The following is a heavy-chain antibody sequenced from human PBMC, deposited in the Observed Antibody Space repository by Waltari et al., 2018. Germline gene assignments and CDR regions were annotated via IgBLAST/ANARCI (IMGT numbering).Heavy chain of an antibody. J-gene: IGHJ4*02. CDR1: GFNFSRYA. CDR3: AKGDYDFWSGYLHNYFDY. Sequence: EVQLLESGGGLVQPGGSLSTSCAASGFNFSRYAMSWVRQAPGKGLEWVSAISGSGGSTYYADSVKGRFTISRDNSKNTLYLQMNSLRAEDTAVYYCAKGDYDFWSGYLHNYFDYWGQGTLVTVSS. V-gene: IGHV3-23*01. CDR2: ISGSGGST. D-gene: IGHD3-3*01.